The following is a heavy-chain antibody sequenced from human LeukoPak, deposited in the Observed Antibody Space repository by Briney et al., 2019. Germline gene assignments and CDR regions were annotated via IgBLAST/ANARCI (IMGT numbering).Heavy chain of an antibody. Sequence: GGSLRLSCAASGFTFSSYGMHWVRQAPGKGLEWVAFIRYDGSNKYYADSVKGRFTISRDNSKNTLYLQMNSLRAEDTAVYYCAKDLWFGGLRHYFDYWGQGTLVTVSS. D-gene: IGHD3-10*01. CDR2: IRYDGSNK. CDR1: GFTFSSYG. CDR3: AKDLWFGGLRHYFDY. V-gene: IGHV3-30*02. J-gene: IGHJ4*02.